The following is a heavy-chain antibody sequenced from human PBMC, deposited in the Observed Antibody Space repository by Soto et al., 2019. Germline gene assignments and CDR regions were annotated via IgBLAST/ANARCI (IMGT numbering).Heavy chain of an antibody. J-gene: IGHJ3*02. D-gene: IGHD2-15*01. CDR3: ARDPLGVRPRERGYCSGGSCYSDAFDI. V-gene: IGHV1-18*01. CDR2: ISAYNGNT. CDR1: GYTFTSYG. Sequence: ASVKVSCKASGYTFTSYGISWVRQAPGQGLEWMGWISAYNGNTNYAQKLQGRVTMTTDTSTSTAYMELRSLRSDDTAVYYCARDPLGVRPRERGYCSGGSCYSDAFDIWGQGTMVTVSS.